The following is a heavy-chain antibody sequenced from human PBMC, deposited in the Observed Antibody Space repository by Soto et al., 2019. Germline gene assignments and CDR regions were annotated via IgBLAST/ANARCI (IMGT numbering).Heavy chain of an antibody. CDR3: ARDRAGYCTNGVCPRGSVYYYYGMDV. J-gene: IGHJ6*02. CDR2: INPNSGGT. CDR1: GYTFTGYY. D-gene: IGHD2-8*01. V-gene: IGHV1-2*04. Sequence: QVQLVQSGAEVKKPGASVKVSCKASGYTFTGYYMHWVRQAPGQGLEWMGWINPNSGGTNYAQKVQGWVTITRDTSISTAYMELSRLRSDDTAVYYCARDRAGYCTNGVCPRGSVYYYYGMDVWGQGTTVTVSS.